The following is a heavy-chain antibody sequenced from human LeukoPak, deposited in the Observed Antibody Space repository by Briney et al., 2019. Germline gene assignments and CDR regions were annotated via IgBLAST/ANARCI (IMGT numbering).Heavy chain of an antibody. CDR3: AKERDYGPADY. D-gene: IGHD4/OR15-4a*01. Sequence: GGSLRLSCVASGFIFNKHAMSWVRQAPVKGLEWVSGLSGSGSSTDYADSVKGRFTVSRDNSKNTLFLQMNSLRAEDTAIYYCAKERDYGPADYWGQGTLVTVSS. CDR1: GFIFNKHA. J-gene: IGHJ4*02. V-gene: IGHV3-23*01. CDR2: LSGSGSST.